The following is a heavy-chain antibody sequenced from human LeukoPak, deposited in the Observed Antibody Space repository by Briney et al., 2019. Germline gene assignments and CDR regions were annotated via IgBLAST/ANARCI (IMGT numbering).Heavy chain of an antibody. CDR1: GGSFSGYY. CDR2: IYTSGST. V-gene: IGHV4-4*07. D-gene: IGHD3-22*01. CDR3: ARDTPRLSYYDSSGYYLDY. Sequence: SETLSLTCAVYGGSFSGYYWSWIRQPAGKGLEWIGRIYTSGSTNYNPSLKSRVTMSVDTSKNQFSLKLSSVTAADTAVYYCARDTPRLSYYDSSGYYLDYWGQGTLVTVSS. J-gene: IGHJ4*02.